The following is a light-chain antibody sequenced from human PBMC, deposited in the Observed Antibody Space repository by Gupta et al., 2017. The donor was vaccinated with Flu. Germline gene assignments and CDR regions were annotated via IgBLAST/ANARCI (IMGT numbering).Light chain of an antibody. J-gene: IGKJ4*01. CDR2: AAS. Sequence: DIQITQSPSSLSASVGDRVTITCRASQSISSYLNWYQQKPGKAPKLLIYAASSLQSGVPSRFSGSGSGTDFTLTISRLQPEDFATYYCKQSYSTPLTFGGGTKVEIK. V-gene: IGKV1-39*01. CDR1: QSISSY. CDR3: KQSYSTPLT.